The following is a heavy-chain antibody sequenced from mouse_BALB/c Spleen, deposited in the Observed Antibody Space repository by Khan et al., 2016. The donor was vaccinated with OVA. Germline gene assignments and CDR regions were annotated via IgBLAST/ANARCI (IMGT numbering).Heavy chain of an antibody. J-gene: IGHJ4*01. D-gene: IGHD1-1*01. CDR2: ISYSGST. V-gene: IGHV3-2*02. CDR1: GYSITSNYA. Sequence: EVQLQESGPGLVKPSQSLSLTCTVTGYSITSNYAWSWIRQFPGNKLEWMGYISYSGSTNYNPSLKRRISVTRDTSENQFFLQLNSVTTEDTATYYCARRNYYGYALDYWGQGTSVTVSS. CDR3: ARRNYYGYALDY.